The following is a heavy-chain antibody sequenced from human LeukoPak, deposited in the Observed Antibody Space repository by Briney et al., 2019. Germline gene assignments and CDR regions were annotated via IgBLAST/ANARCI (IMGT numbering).Heavy chain of an antibody. CDR3: ASGYCSGGSCYPRFDP. J-gene: IGHJ5*02. CDR2: INPNSGGT. CDR1: GYTFTGYY. D-gene: IGHD2-15*01. Sequence: GASVKVSCKASGYTFTGYYMHWVRQAPGQGLEWMGWINPNSGGTNYAQKFQGRVTMTRDTSISTAYMELNRLRSDDTAVYYCASGYCSGGSCYPRFDPWGQGTLVTVSS. V-gene: IGHV1-2*02.